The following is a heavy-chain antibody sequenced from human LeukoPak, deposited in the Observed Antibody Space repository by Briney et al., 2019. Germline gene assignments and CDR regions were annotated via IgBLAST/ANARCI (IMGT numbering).Heavy chain of an antibody. D-gene: IGHD2-21*02. CDR3: ARATYCGGDCYLNWFDP. CDR2: IFYSGST. V-gene: IGHV4-39*07. J-gene: IGHJ5*02. Sequence: SETLSLTCTVSGGSISTSNYYWGWIRQPPGKGLEWIGNIFYSGSTYYSPSLKSRVTISVDTSKNQFSLKLSSVTAADTAVYYCARATYCGGDCYLNWFDPWGQGTLVTVSS. CDR1: GGSISTSNYY.